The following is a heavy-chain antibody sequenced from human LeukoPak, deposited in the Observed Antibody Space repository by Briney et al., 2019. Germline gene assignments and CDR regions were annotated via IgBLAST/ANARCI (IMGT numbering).Heavy chain of an antibody. CDR2: IYYSGST. V-gene: IGHV4-59*01. CDR3: AREEIRSWFEP. J-gene: IGHJ5*02. D-gene: IGHD5-24*01. Sequence: PSETLSLTCTVSGGSISSYYWSWTRQPPGKGLEWIGYIYYSGSTNYNPSLKSRVTISVDTTKNQFSLKLSSVTAADTAVYYCAREEIRSWFEPWGQGTLVTVPT. CDR1: GGSISSYY.